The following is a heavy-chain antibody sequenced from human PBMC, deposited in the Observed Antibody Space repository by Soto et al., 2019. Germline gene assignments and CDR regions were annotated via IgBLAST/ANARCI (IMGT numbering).Heavy chain of an antibody. V-gene: IGHV1-18*01. Sequence: ASVKVSCKASGYTFTSYGISWVRQAPGQGLEWMGWISAYNGNTNYAQKLQGRVTMTTDTSTSTAYMELRSLRSDDTAVYYCARDSYCSSTSCYANYYYYYYMDVWGKGTTVTVSS. J-gene: IGHJ6*03. CDR3: ARDSYCSSTSCYANYYYYYYMDV. D-gene: IGHD2-2*01. CDR2: ISAYNGNT. CDR1: GYTFTSYG.